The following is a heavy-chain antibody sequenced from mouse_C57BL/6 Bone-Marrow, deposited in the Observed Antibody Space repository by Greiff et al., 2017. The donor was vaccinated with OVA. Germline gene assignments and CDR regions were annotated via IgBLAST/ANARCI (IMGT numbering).Heavy chain of an antibody. CDR1: GYAFSSSW. J-gene: IGHJ2*01. V-gene: IGHV1-82*01. D-gene: IGHD3-2*02. Sequence: QVQLQQSGPELVKPGASVKISCKASGYAFSSSWMNWVKQRPGKGLEWIGRIYPGDGDTNYNGKFKGKATLTADKSSSTAYMQLSSLTSEDSAVYFCARGEPAQGYFDYWGQGTTLTASS. CDR3: ARGEPAQGYFDY. CDR2: IYPGDGDT.